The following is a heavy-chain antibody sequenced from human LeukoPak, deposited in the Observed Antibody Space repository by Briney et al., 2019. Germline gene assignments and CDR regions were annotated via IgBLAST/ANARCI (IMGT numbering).Heavy chain of an antibody. CDR3: ARDQLLVG. J-gene: IGHJ4*02. CDR2: IIPILGIA. CDR1: GYTFTSYY. Sequence: SVKVSCKASGYTFTSYYMHWVRQAPGQGLEWMGRIIPILGIANYAQKFQGRVTITADKSTSTAYMELSSLRSEDTAVYYCARDQLLVGWGQGTLVTVSS. D-gene: IGHD1-26*01. V-gene: IGHV1-69*04.